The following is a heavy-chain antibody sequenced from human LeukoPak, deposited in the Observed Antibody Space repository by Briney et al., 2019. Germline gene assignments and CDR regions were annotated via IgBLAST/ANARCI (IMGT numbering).Heavy chain of an antibody. CDR3: AKTNYYDSSGYLKH. J-gene: IGHJ4*02. D-gene: IGHD3-22*01. V-gene: IGHV3-30*04. Sequence: GGSLRLSCAASRFTFSSYAMHWVRQAPGKGLEWVAVISYDGSNKYYADSVKGRFTISRDNSKNTLYLQMNSLRAEDTAVYYCAKTNYYDSSGYLKHWGQGTLVTVSS. CDR2: ISYDGSNK. CDR1: RFTFSSYA.